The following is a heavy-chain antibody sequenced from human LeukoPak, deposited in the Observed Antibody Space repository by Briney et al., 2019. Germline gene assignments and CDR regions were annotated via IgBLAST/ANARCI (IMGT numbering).Heavy chain of an antibody. D-gene: IGHD3-10*01. CDR1: GYSFTSYW. J-gene: IGHJ4*02. CDR2: IYPGDSDT. V-gene: IGHV5-51*01. CDR3: ARVPRRGYYYGSGSYYYFDY. Sequence: RGESLKISCKGSGYSFTSYWIGWVRQMPGKGLEWMGIIYPGDSDTRYSPSFQGQVTISADKSISTAYLQWSSLKASDTAMYYCARVPRRGYYYGSGSYYYFDYWGQGTWSPSPQ.